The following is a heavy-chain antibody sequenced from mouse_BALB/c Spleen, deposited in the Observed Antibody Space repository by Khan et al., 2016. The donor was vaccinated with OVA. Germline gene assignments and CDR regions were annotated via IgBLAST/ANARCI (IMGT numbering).Heavy chain of an antibody. D-gene: IGHD1-2*01. CDR3: ARTARIKY. V-gene: IGHV3-2*02. J-gene: IGHJ2*01. CDR2: ISYSGST. Sequence: EVQLVESGPGLVKPSQSLSLTCTVTGYSITSGYGWNWIRQFPGNKLEWMGYISYSGSTNYNPSLKSRISITRETSKNKFFLQLNSVTTEDTATYYCARTARIKYWGQGTTLTVSS. CDR1: GYSITSGYG.